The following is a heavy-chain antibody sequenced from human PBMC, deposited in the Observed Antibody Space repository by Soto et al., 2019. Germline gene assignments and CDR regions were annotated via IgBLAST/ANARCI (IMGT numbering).Heavy chain of an antibody. CDR1: GYSFTSYW. CDR2: IDPSDSYT. Sequence: GESLKISCKGSGYSFTSYWISWVRQMPGKGLEWMGRIDPSDSYTNYSPSFQGHVTISADKSISTAYLQWSSLKASDTAMYYCAGWEPLGGGYYYGMDVWGQGTTVTVSS. CDR3: AGWEPLGGGYYYGMDV. J-gene: IGHJ6*02. D-gene: IGHD1-26*01. V-gene: IGHV5-10-1*01.